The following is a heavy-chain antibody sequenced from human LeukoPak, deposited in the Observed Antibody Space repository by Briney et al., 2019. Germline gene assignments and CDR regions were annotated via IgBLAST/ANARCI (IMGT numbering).Heavy chain of an antibody. Sequence: GGSLRLSCAASGFTVSSNHINWVRQAPGKGLEWVAIVYSNGSAYYADSVKDRFTISTDNSKNTVYLQINSLRAADTAVYYCAREDPIVYWGQGTLVTVSS. V-gene: IGHV3-66*03. CDR3: AREDPIVY. CDR2: VYSNGSA. D-gene: IGHD3-16*02. CDR1: GFTVSSNH. J-gene: IGHJ4*02.